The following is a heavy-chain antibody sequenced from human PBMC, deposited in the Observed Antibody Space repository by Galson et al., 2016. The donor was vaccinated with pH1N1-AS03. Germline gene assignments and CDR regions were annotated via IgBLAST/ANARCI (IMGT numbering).Heavy chain of an antibody. CDR1: GFPFSNDW. J-gene: IGHJ3*02. CDR2: MKEDGKEI. D-gene: IGHD3-10*01. Sequence: SLRLSCAGAGFPFSNDWMSWVRQAPGKGLEWVANMKEDGKEIYYVDSVKGRFTISRDNARNSFYLQMNSLIADETALYYCVREMPKTFGMTFDIWGQGTMVTVSS. CDR3: VREMPKTFGMTFDI. V-gene: IGHV3-7*03.